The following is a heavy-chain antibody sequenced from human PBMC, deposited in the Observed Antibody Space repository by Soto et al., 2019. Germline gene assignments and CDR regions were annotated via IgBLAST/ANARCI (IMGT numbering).Heavy chain of an antibody. D-gene: IGHD3-16*01. V-gene: IGHV4-61*01. CDR1: DGSVNTGNYY. CDR2: IYYIGTT. J-gene: IGHJ4*02. CDR3: AREEKQLSRYGGDFDY. Sequence: QVQLQESGPGLVKPSETLSLTCSVSDGSVNTGNYYWSWIRQPPGKGLEWIGHIYYIGTTNYNPSLKSRVTISVDTSKNQFSLKVTSVTAADTAVYFCAREEKQLSRYGGDFDYWGQGILVTFSS.